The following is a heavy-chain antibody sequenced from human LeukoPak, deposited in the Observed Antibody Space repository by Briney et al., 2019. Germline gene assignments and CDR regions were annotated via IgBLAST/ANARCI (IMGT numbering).Heavy chain of an antibody. CDR1: GGSLSSVGYY. Sequence: SQTLSLTCAVSGGSLSSVGYYCSSIRQHPGKGLEWIGYIYYSGSTYYNPSLQSRVTLSVDTSKNQFSLKLSSVTAADTAVYYCARRGHYYGPSYYFDYWGQGTLVTVSS. D-gene: IGHD3-10*01. CDR2: IYYSGST. CDR3: ARRGHYYGPSYYFDY. V-gene: IGHV4-31*11. J-gene: IGHJ4*02.